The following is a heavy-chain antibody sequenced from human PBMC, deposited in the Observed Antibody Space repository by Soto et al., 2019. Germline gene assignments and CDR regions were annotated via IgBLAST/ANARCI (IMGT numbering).Heavy chain of an antibody. CDR2: IDPSDSYT. CDR3: AIQRRSSTPDDLAV. Sequence: PGESLKISCRGSGYDFTNYWINWVRQIPGKGLEWMGRIDPSDSYTNYGPSFQGHVAISVDKSINTAYLQWSSLAASDTAMFYCAIQRRSSTPDDLAVWGQGTTVTVSS. J-gene: IGHJ6*02. D-gene: IGHD6-13*01. V-gene: IGHV5-10-1*01. CDR1: GYDFTNYW.